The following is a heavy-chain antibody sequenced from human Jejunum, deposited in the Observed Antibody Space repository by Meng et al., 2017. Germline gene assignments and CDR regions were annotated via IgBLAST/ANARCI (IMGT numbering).Heavy chain of an antibody. D-gene: IGHD2-8*02. CDR2: INSDETST. Sequence: GESLKISCAASGFIFRNFWMHWVRQVPGKGPVWVSRINSDETSTNYADSVRGRFTISRDNAKNTLYLQMTSLRADDSAIYYCARRAESGGYFDSWGQGTRVTSSS. V-gene: IGHV3-74*01. CDR3: ARRAESGGYFDS. CDR1: GFIFRNFW. J-gene: IGHJ4*02.